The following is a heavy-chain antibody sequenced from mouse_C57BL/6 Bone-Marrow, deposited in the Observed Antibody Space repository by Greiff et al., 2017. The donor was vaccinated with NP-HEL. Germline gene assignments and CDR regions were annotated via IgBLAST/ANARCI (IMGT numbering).Heavy chain of an antibody. CDR1: GFNIKNTY. D-gene: IGHD2-1*01. CDR2: IDPANGNT. J-gene: IGHJ4*01. V-gene: IGHV14-3*01. Sequence: VQLKQSVAELVRPGASVKLSCTASGFNIKNTYMHWVKQRPEQGLEWIGRIDPANGNTKYAPKFQGKATITADTSSNTAYLQLSRLTSEDTDIFYCALGTYCNFYMDYWGQGPSVTVSS. CDR3: ALGTYCNFYMDY.